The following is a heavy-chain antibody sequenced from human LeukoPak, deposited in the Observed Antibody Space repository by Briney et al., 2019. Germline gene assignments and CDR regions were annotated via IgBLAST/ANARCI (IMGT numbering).Heavy chain of an antibody. Sequence: SQTLSLTCAVSGGSISSGGYSWSWIRQPPGKGLEWIGYIYHSGGTYYNPSLKSRVTISVDRSKNQFSLKLSSVTAADTAVYYCARLRGSGSYLYYFDYWGQGTLVTVSS. V-gene: IGHV4-30-2*01. CDR2: IYHSGGT. J-gene: IGHJ4*02. D-gene: IGHD3-10*01. CDR1: GGSISSGGYS. CDR3: ARLRGSGSYLYYFDY.